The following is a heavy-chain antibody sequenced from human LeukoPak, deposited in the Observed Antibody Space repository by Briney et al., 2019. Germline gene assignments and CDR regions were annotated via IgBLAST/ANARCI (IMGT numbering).Heavy chain of an antibody. J-gene: IGHJ4*02. Sequence: GGSLRLSCAASGFTFSSYAMSWVRQAPGKGLEWVSGINWNGGSTGYADSVKGRFTISRDNAKNSLYLQMNSLRAEDTALYHCAREAYDSSGYLYWGQGTLVTVSS. CDR1: GFTFSSYA. CDR3: AREAYDSSGYLY. V-gene: IGHV3-20*01. CDR2: INWNGGST. D-gene: IGHD3-22*01.